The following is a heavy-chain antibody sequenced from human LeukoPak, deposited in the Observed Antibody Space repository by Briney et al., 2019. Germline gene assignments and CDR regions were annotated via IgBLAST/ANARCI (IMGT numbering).Heavy chain of an antibody. J-gene: IGHJ4*02. CDR3: AKAMIVVVTTYYFDC. CDR2: ISGSGGST. Sequence: PGGSLRLSCAASGFTFSSYAMSWVRQAPGKGLEWVSAISGSGGSTYYADSVKGRFTISRDNSKNTLYLQMNSLRAEDTAVYYCAKAMIVVVTTYYFDCWGQGTLVTVSS. V-gene: IGHV3-23*01. D-gene: IGHD3-22*01. CDR1: GFTFSSYA.